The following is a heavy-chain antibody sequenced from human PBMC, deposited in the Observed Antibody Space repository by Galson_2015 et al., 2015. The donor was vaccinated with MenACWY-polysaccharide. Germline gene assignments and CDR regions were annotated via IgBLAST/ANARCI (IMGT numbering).Heavy chain of an antibody. CDR3: ARGQDYGVDV. CDR2: ITTTSTYI. Sequence: SLRLSCAASGFTFSSYSMNWVRQAPGKGLEWVSSITTTSTYIYYADSVKGRFTISRDNAKNSLYLQMNSLRADDTAVYYCARGQDYGVDVWGQGTTVTVSS. V-gene: IGHV3-21*01. J-gene: IGHJ6*02. CDR1: GFTFSSYS.